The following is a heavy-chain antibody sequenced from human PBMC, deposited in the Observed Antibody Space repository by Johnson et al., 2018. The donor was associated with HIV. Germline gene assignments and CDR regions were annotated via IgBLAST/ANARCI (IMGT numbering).Heavy chain of an antibody. V-gene: IGHV3-15*01. CDR3: TTDDYDSSGRAFDI. D-gene: IGHD3-22*01. CDR1: GFTFIDAW. Sequence: EVQLLESGGGLLKPGGSLTLSCAASGFTFIDAWMNWVRQSPGKGLEWVGRINTKTDGGTTDYAAAVKGRFTISRDDSKNTLYLQMNSLKTEDTAVYYCTTDDYDSSGRAFDIWGQGTMVTVSS. CDR2: INTKTDGGTT. J-gene: IGHJ3*02.